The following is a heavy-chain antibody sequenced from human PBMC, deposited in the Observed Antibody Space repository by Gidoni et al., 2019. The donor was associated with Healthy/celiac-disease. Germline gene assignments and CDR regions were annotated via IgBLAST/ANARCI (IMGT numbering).Heavy chain of an antibody. CDR3: AREGRSSSLWESYYFDY. V-gene: IGHV4-61*02. CDR1: GGSISSGSYY. CDR2: IYTSGST. D-gene: IGHD6-13*01. Sequence: QVQLQESGPGLVKPSQTLSLTRPDYGGSISSGSYYWSWLRQPAGKGLDWIWRIYTSGSTNYNPSLKSRVTISVDTPKNQFSLKLSSVTAADTAVYYCAREGRSSSLWESYYFDYWGQGTLVTVSS. J-gene: IGHJ4*02.